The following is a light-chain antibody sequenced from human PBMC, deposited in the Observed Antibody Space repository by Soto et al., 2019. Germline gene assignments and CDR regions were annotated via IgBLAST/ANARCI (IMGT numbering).Light chain of an antibody. J-gene: IGLJ1*01. CDR1: SSNIGGNS. CDR2: DDN. V-gene: IGLV1-51*01. Sequence: QSVLTQPPSVSAAPGQKVTISCSGSSSNIGGNSVSWYQQLPGTAPKLLIYDDNKRPSGIPDRFSGSKSGTSATLGITGFQTGDEADYYCGSWDSSLSADVFGTRTKFTVL. CDR3: GSWDSSLSADV.